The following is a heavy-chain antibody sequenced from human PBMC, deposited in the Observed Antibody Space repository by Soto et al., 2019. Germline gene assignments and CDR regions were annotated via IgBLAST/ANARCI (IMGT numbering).Heavy chain of an antibody. CDR1: RITIPKDA. D-gene: IGHD3-10*01. CDR2: ITNTGGDT. J-gene: IGHJ4*02. Sequence: YLGLCCAASRITIPKDAIVWVRLVQRKGLEWVSVITNTGGDTLYADSVKGRFTMSRDNSKSILYLQMNSLRAEDTAIYYCARASRESYPGSRVFASWGQGTRVTVYS. CDR3: ARASRESYPGSRVFAS. V-gene: IGHV3-23*01.